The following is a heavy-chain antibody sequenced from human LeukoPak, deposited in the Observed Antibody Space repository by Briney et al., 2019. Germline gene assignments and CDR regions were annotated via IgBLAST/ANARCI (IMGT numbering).Heavy chain of an antibody. CDR1: GFTFSSYA. CDR3: AKDQVLAAAVNPIFDY. V-gene: IGHV3-23*01. Sequence: QSGGSLRLSCAASGFTFSSYAMSWVRQAPGKGLEWVSAISGSGGSTYYADSVKGRFTISRDNSKNTLYLQMNNLRAEDTAVYYCAKDQVLAAAVNPIFDYWGQGTLVTVSS. CDR2: ISGSGGST. J-gene: IGHJ4*02. D-gene: IGHD6-13*01.